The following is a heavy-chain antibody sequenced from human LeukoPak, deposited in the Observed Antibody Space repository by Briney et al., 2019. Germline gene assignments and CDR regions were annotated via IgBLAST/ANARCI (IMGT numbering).Heavy chain of an antibody. Sequence: GGSLRLSCAASGFTFSSYGMHWVRQAPGKGLEWVATIRSYSSYIHYGDSVKGRFTISRDDAERSVYLQMDNVRVEDTAVYFCAGYSEVYYYVDVWGTGTTVTVSS. V-gene: IGHV3-21*01. J-gene: IGHJ6*03. CDR3: AGYSEVYYYVDV. CDR1: GFTFSSYG. D-gene: IGHD2-21*01. CDR2: IRSYSSYI.